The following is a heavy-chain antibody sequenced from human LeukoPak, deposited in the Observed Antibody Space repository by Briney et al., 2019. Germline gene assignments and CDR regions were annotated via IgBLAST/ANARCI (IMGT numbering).Heavy chain of an antibody. D-gene: IGHD3-22*01. CDR3: ARDSRPAHYYDSSVQDWYFDL. J-gene: IGHJ2*01. Sequence: SETLSLTCTVSGGSISSYYWSWIRHPPGKGLEWIGYIYYSGSTNYKPSLKSRVTISVVTSKNQFSLKLSPVTTADTAVYYCARDSRPAHYYDSSVQDWYFDLWGRGTLVTVSS. CDR2: IYYSGST. CDR1: GGSISSYY. V-gene: IGHV4-59*01.